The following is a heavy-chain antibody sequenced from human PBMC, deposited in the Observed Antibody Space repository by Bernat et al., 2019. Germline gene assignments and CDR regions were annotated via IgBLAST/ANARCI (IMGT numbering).Heavy chain of an antibody. CDR1: GFTFSSYA. D-gene: IGHD2-2*03. J-gene: IGHJ3*02. CDR2: MSSNGGST. CDR3: ARPGYCSSTNCYDAFDI. V-gene: IGHV3-64D*06. Sequence: EVQLVESGGGLVQPGGSLRLSRSASGFTFSSYAMHWVRQAPGKGLEYVSAMSSNGGSTYYADSVKGRFTISRDNSKNTLYLQMSSLRAEDTAVYYCARPGYCSSTNCYDAFDIWGQGTMVTVSS.